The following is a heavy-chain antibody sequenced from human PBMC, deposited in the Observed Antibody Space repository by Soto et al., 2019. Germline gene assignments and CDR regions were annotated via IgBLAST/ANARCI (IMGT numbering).Heavy chain of an antibody. J-gene: IGHJ6*02. CDR3: THTYCAGDCRYYRYGMDV. D-gene: IGHD2-21*02. CDR1: GFSLSTNGVG. Sequence: QITLEASGPALVKPTQTLTLTCTFSGFSLSTNGVGVGWIRQSPEKALAWLAIIYWDGDKRYRPSLMSRLTITKDTSKNQVDLTLNNMDPVDTATYYCTHTYCAGDCRYYRYGMDVWGQGTTVTVSS. V-gene: IGHV2-5*02. CDR2: IYWDGDK.